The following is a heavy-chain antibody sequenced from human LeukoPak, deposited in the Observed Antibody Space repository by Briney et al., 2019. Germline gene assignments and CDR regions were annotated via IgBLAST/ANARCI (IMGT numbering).Heavy chain of an antibody. D-gene: IGHD3-22*01. CDR3: TTAYDSSGYYYVSFDY. J-gene: IGHJ4*02. V-gene: IGHV3-73*01. CDR2: IRSKANTYAT. CDR1: GFTFSGSA. Sequence: PGGSLRLSCAASGFTFSGSAMHWVRQASGKGLEWVGRIRSKANTYATAYAASVKGRFTISRDDSKNTAYLQMNSLKTEDTAVYYCTTAYDSSGYYYVSFDYRGQGTLVTVSS.